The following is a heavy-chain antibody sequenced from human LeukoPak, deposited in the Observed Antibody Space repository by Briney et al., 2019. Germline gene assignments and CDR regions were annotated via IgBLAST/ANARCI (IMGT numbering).Heavy chain of an antibody. CDR1: GFTFRNYV. D-gene: IGHD3-10*01. Sequence: PGRSLRLSCAASGFTFRNYVIHWVRQAPGKGLEWVAVTSSDLNLKLYADSVKGRFTISRDNFRSTLYLQMNSLRPEDTAIYYCAREGYYGSGSPPSLYFDYWGQGTLVTVSS. V-gene: IGHV3-30-3*01. J-gene: IGHJ4*02. CDR3: AREGYYGSGSPPSLYFDY. CDR2: TSSDLNLK.